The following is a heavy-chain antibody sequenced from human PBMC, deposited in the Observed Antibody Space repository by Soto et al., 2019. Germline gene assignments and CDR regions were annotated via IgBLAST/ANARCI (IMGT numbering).Heavy chain of an antibody. Sequence: SETLSLTCTVSGGSISSYYWSWIRQPPGKGLEWIGYIYYSGSTNYNPSLKSRVTISVDTSKNQFSLKLSSVTAADTAVYYCATDGGIGWQHYYYNVMDVWGEGTTVTVSS. J-gene: IGHJ6*04. CDR3: ATDGGIGWQHYYYNVMDV. V-gene: IGHV4-59*01. D-gene: IGHD6-19*01. CDR1: GGSISSYY. CDR2: IYYSGST.